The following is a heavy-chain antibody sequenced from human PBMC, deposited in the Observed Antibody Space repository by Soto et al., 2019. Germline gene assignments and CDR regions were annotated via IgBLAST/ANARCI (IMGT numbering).Heavy chain of an antibody. Sequence: QVQLEQSGAEVKKPGASVKVACKASGFTFTGHYIHWVRQAPGQGLEWMGWINPNSGGTSYAQKFQGRVTMTRYTSITAAYMEVRRLSSDDTAVYYYAKSGRFFRRSLGYFDYWGQGTLVTVSS. CDR2: INPNSGGT. CDR1: GFTFTGHY. CDR3: AKSGRFFRRSLGYFDY. J-gene: IGHJ4*02. D-gene: IGHD1-1*01. V-gene: IGHV1-2*02.